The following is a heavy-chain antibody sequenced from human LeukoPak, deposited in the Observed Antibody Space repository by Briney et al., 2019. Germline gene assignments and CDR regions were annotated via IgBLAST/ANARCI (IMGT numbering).Heavy chain of an antibody. Sequence: GGSLRLSCAASGFTFTNYAMSWVRQAPGKGLEWVSAISTSGGSTYYADSVKGRFTISRDNSKNTVYLQMNSLRAEDTAVYYCAKDGGIVGAMDAFDIWSQGTMVTVSS. CDR3: AKDGGIVGAMDAFDI. J-gene: IGHJ3*02. CDR1: GFTFTNYA. V-gene: IGHV3-23*01. CDR2: ISTSGGST. D-gene: IGHD1-26*01.